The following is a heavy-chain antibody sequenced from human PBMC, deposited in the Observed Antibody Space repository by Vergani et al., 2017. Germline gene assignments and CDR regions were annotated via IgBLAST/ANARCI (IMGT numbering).Heavy chain of an antibody. J-gene: IGHJ4*02. V-gene: IGHV5-51*01. Sequence: EVQLVQSGAEVKTPGESLKISCKGSGYSFTSYWIVWVRQMPGKGLDWMGIIYPGDSATRYSPSFQGQVTISADKSFSTAYLQWSSLKASDTAMYYCARLRTEDIVVVVAPVVYYFDYWGQGTLVTVSS. CDR3: ARLRTEDIVVVVAPVVYYFDY. D-gene: IGHD2-15*01. CDR2: IYPGDSAT. CDR1: GYSFTSYW.